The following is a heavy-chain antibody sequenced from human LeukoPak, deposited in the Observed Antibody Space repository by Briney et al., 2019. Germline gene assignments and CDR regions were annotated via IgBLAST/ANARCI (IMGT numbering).Heavy chain of an antibody. Sequence: ASVKVSCKPSGYTFTSYDINWVRQATGQGLEWMGWMNPNSGNTGYAQKFQGRVTMTRDTSINTAYMELSSLRSEDTAVYYCAVGCYYYHDMDVWGQGTTVTVSS. J-gene: IGHJ6*02. CDR2: MNPNSGNT. CDR3: AVGCYYYHDMDV. CDR1: GYTFTSYD. V-gene: IGHV1-8*01. D-gene: IGHD2-2*01.